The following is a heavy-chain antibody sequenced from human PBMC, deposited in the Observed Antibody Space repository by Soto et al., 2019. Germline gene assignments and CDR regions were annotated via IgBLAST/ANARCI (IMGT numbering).Heavy chain of an antibody. D-gene: IGHD6-19*01. CDR3: VRQMGSTAYRSGWYDY. V-gene: IGHV4-59*08. CDR2: IYYSGST. Sequence: PSETLSLTCTVSGGSISSYYWSWIRQPPGKGLEWIGYIYYSGSTNYNPSLKSRVTISVDTSKNQFSLKLSSVTAADTAVYYCVRQMGSTAYRSGWYDYWGRGTLVTVSS. CDR1: GGSISSYY. J-gene: IGHJ4*02.